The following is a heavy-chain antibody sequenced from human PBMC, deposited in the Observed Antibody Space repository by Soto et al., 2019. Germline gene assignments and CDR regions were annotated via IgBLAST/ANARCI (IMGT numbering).Heavy chain of an antibody. CDR3: ARSSGYSSSRFDY. J-gene: IGHJ4*02. V-gene: IGHV6-1*01. Sequence: PSQTLSLTCAISGDSVSSNSAAWNWIRQSPSRGLEWLGRTYYRSKWYNDYAVSVKSRITINPDTSKNQFSLKLSSVTAADTAVYYCARSSGYSSSRFDYWGQGILVTVSS. D-gene: IGHD6-13*01. CDR1: GDSVSSNSAA. CDR2: TYYRSKWYN.